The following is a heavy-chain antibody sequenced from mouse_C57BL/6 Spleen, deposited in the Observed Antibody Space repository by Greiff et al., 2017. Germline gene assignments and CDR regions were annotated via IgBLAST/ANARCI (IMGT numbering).Heavy chain of an antibody. CDR3: ARHGDYGNPRYFDV. V-gene: IGHV5-15*04. CDR2: ISNLAYSI. CDR1: GFTFSDYG. Sequence: EVKLEESGGGLVQPGGSLKLSCAASGFTFSDYGMAWVRQAPRKGPEWVAFISNLAYSIYYADTVTGRFTISRENAKNTLYLEMSSLRSEDTAMYYCARHGDYGNPRYFDVWGTGTTVTVSS. J-gene: IGHJ1*03. D-gene: IGHD2-1*01.